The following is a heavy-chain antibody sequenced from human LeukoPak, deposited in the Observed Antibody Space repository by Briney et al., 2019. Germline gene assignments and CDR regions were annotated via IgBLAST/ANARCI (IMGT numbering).Heavy chain of an antibody. CDR3: ARENWHELPGYYYYYYMYV. J-gene: IGHJ6*03. CDR2: ISADNGNT. CDR1: GYTFTNYG. V-gene: IGHV1-18*01. Sequence: ASVTVSCTASGYTFTNYGLTWVRQAPGQGLEWMGWISADNGNTNYAQKPQGRVTMTTDTSTTTAYMELRSLRSDDTAVYYCARENWHELPGYYYYYYMYVWGKGTTVTVSS. D-gene: IGHD1-1*01.